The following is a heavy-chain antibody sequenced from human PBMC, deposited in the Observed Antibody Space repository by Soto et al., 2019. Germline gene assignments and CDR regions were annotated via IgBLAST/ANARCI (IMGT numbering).Heavy chain of an antibody. CDR2: IDWDDAK. D-gene: IGHD3-3*01. V-gene: IGHV2-70*11. Sequence: GPTLVNPTQTLTLTCTFSGFSLSTSRMCVSWIRQPPGKALEWLARIDWDDAKYFNTSLKTRLTVSKDTSKNQVVLTMTNMDPVDTATYYCARMIFGRSGEYYFDYWGQGILVTVSS. CDR3: ARMIFGRSGEYYFDY. J-gene: IGHJ4*02. CDR1: GFSLSTSRMC.